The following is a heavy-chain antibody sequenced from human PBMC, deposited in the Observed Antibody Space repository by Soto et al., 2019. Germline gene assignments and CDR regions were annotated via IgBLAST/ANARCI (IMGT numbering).Heavy chain of an antibody. CDR2: INPSGGST. Sequence: ASVKVSCKASGYTFTSYYMHWVRQAPGQGLEWMGIINPSGGSTSYAQKFQGRVTMTRDTSTSTVYMELSILRSEDTAVYYCARDDIQQYGSGSLFFVGYYYYMDVWGKGTTVTVSS. D-gene: IGHD3-10*01. J-gene: IGHJ6*03. V-gene: IGHV1-46*03. CDR3: ARDDIQQYGSGSLFFVGYYYYMDV. CDR1: GYTFTSYY.